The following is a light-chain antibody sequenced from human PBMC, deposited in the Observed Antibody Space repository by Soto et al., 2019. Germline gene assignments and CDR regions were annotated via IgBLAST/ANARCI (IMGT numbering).Light chain of an antibody. Sequence: QSALTQPASVSGSPGQSITISCTGTGSDFENYNLVSWYQQHPGKAPKLIIYEANKRPSGISNRFSGSKSGNTASLTISGLRAEDEAEYYCCSYAGTSTYVFGTGTKVTVL. J-gene: IGLJ1*01. CDR1: GSDFENYNL. V-gene: IGLV2-23*01. CDR2: EAN. CDR3: CSYAGTSTYV.